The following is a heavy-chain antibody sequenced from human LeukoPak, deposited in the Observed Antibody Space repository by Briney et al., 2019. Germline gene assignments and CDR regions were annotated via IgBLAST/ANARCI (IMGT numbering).Heavy chain of an antibody. CDR1: GFTFSDYT. CDR2: ISASSSYI. V-gene: IGHV3-21*01. Sequence: GGSLRLSCAASGFTFSDYTMNWVRQAPGKGLEWVSSISASSSYIYYADSVRGGFTISRDNAKSSLYLQMNSLRAEDTAVYYCAKASWGYSGYDYFDYWGQGTLVTVSS. D-gene: IGHD5-12*01. J-gene: IGHJ4*02. CDR3: AKASWGYSGYDYFDY.